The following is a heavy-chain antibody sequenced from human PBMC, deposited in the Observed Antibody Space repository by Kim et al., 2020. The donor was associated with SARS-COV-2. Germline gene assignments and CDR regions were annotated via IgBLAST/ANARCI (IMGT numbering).Heavy chain of an antibody. Sequence: GGSLRLSCAASGFTFDDYAMHWVRQAPGKGLEWVSGISWNSGSIGYADSVKGRFTISRDNAKNSLYLQMNSLRAEDTALYYCAKDYYGSGSYHYTLQTYYFDYWGQGTLVTVSS. D-gene: IGHD3-10*01. CDR3: AKDYYGSGSYHYTLQTYYFDY. V-gene: IGHV3-9*01. CDR2: ISWNSGSI. J-gene: IGHJ4*02. CDR1: GFTFDDYA.